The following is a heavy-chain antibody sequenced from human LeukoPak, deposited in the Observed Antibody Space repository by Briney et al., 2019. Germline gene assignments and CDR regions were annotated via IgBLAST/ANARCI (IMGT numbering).Heavy chain of an antibody. CDR3: AKDLSGSDCLDY. Sequence: GGSVRLSCAASGFTFSSYGMHWVRQAPGKGLEWVAVISYDGSNKYYADSVKGRFTISRDNSKNTLYLQMNSLRAEDTAVYYCAKDLSGSDCLDYWGQGTLVTVSS. CDR2: ISYDGSNK. D-gene: IGHD1-26*01. CDR1: GFTFSSYG. V-gene: IGHV3-30*18. J-gene: IGHJ4*02.